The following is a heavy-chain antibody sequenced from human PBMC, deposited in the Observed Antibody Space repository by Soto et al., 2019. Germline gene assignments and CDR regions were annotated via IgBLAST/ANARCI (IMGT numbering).Heavy chain of an antibody. D-gene: IGHD1-26*01. V-gene: IGHV3-23*01. CDR1: GFIFENFG. CDR3: AKNQGVELVPLATVDWFDP. Sequence: GGSLRLSCAASGFIFENFGMSWVRQAPGKGLEWISSISGSGFKKYYADSVKGRFTISRDNSKSTVYLELNNLSAEDTAVYHCAKNQGVELVPLATVDWFDPWGQASVVTVPQ. J-gene: IGHJ5*02. CDR2: ISGSGFKK.